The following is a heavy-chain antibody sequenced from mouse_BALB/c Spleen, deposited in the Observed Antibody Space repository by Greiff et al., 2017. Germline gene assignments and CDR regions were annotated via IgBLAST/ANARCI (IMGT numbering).Heavy chain of an antibody. CDR2: INPSNGGT. CDR1: GYTFTSYY. CDR3: TRSFYYDYDGGAWFAY. V-gene: IGHV1S16*01. D-gene: IGHD2-4*01. J-gene: IGHJ3*01. Sequence: VQLQQPGAELVKPGASVKLSCKASGYTFTSYYMYWVKQRLGQGLEWIGGINPSNGGTNFNEKFKSKATLTVDKSSSTAYMQLSSLTSEDSAVYYCTRSFYYDYDGGAWFAYWGQGTLVTVSA.